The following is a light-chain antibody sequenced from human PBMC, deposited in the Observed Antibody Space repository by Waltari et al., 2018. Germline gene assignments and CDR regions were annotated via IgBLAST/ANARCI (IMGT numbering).Light chain of an antibody. J-gene: IGLJ2*01. V-gene: IGLV3-19*01. CDR1: SLRSYH. CDR3: HSRDASGVGGA. Sequence: TQDPAVSVAVGQTVRITSQGDSLRSYHASWYQQRPGQAPKLLIYDQNNRPSGVPGRFSGSSSDNTASLTITGAQAEDEAYYYCHSRDASGVGGAFGGGTKLTVL. CDR2: DQN.